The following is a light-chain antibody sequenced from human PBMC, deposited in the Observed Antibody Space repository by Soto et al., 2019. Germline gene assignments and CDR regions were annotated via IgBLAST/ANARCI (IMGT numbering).Light chain of an antibody. J-gene: IGKJ3*01. Sequence: EIEMTQSPATLSVSPGERATLSCRARQSISSNCAWYQQKAGQAPRLLIFGASTRATGIPARFSGSGSGTEFTLTISSLQSEDSALYYCQQYNSWPPLFGPGTKVEIK. CDR1: QSISSN. CDR2: GAS. V-gene: IGKV3-15*01. CDR3: QQYNSWPPL.